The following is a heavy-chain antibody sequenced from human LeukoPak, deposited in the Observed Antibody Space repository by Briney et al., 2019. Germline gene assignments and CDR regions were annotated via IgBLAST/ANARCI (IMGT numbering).Heavy chain of an antibody. D-gene: IGHD3-22*01. Sequence: EASVKVSCKASGGTFSNYAISWVRQAPGQGLEWMGGIIPIFGTANYAQKFQGRVTITADESTSTAYMELSSLRAEDTAVYYCARAANYYDSSGERTHDAFDIWGQGTMVTVSS. CDR3: ARAANYYDSSGERTHDAFDI. J-gene: IGHJ3*02. V-gene: IGHV1-69*01. CDR1: GGTFSNYA. CDR2: IIPIFGTA.